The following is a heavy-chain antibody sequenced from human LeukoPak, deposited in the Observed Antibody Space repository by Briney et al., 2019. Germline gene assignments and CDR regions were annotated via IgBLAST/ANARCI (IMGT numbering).Heavy chain of an antibody. CDR1: GASVTDYY. D-gene: IGHD7-27*01. Sequence: SETLSLTCTVSGASVTDYYWSWIRQSPGKGLEWISYIHHSGNSDYNPSLRSRVTTSLDTSKNQYSLNLISVTAADPAVYYCTRGHWGLQSWRQGTLVTVSS. CDR3: TRGHWGLQS. J-gene: IGHJ5*02. CDR2: IHHSGNS. V-gene: IGHV4-59*02.